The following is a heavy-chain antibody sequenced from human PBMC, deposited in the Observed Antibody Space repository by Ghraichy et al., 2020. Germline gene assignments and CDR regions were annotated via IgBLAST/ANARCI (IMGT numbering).Heavy chain of an antibody. V-gene: IGHV4-30-2*01. J-gene: IGHJ3*01. CDR3: ARLDYGRLGAFDF. CDR2: IFQSGNP. D-gene: IGHD4-17*01. Sequence: SETLSLTCTVSGGSISRGRYSWNWIRQPPGKGLEWIGYIFQSGNPSYNPSLKSRVTLSVDTSKNQFSLNLTSVTAADTAVYYCARLDYGRLGAFDFWGQGTMVAVSS. CDR1: GGSISRGRYS.